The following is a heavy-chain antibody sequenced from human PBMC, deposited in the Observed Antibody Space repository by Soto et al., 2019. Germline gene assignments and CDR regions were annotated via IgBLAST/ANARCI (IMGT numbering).Heavy chain of an antibody. Sequence: PSETLSLTCAVYGGSFSGYYWSWIRQPPGKGLEWIGEINHSGSTNYNPSLKSRVTISVDTSKNPFSLKLSSVTAADTAVYYCARVRGYSGYDYRFTDLTVIDYWGQGTLVTVSS. V-gene: IGHV4-34*01. CDR3: ARVRGYSGYDYRFTDLTVIDY. CDR1: GGSFSGYY. J-gene: IGHJ4*02. CDR2: INHSGST. D-gene: IGHD5-12*01.